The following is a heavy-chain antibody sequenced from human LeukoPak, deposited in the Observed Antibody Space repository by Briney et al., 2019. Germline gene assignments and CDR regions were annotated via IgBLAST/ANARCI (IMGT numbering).Heavy chain of an antibody. D-gene: IGHD3-10*01. Sequence: GGSLRLSCAASGFTLSSYAMSWVRQAPGKGLEWVSAISDTGNTYHADSVKGRFTISRDSSKNTLFLQMNSLKTEDTAVYYCTRLYGSGSYYVDYWGQGTLVTVSS. CDR3: TRLYGSGSYYVDY. CDR1: GFTLSSYA. V-gene: IGHV3-23*01. CDR2: ISDTGNT. J-gene: IGHJ4*02.